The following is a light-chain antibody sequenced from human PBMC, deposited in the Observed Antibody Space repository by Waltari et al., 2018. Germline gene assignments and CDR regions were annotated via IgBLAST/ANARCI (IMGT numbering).Light chain of an antibody. CDR3: QSYDSKNTKV. V-gene: IGLV6-57*03. CDR2: EDK. CDR1: SGSSDSNL. J-gene: IGLJ3*02. Sequence: FILTQPHSVSESPGKKITLSCTRNSGSSDSNLVKWYQLRPDSVPMPVIYEDKQRPSGVPDRFSGSIDRSSNSASLTISGLKTEDEGDYYCQSYDSKNTKVFGGGTKLTVL.